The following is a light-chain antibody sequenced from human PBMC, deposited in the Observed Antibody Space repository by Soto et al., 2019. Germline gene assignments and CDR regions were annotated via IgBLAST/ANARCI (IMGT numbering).Light chain of an antibody. CDR1: QTISTY. J-gene: IGKJ4*01. CDR2: NAS. Sequence: DIQLTQYPSSLSASVGDTVTITCRASQTISTYLLWYHQKPGRAPNLLIYNASPLLSGVPSKFSGMRSGTDFTLIISGLQPEYFATYHCQQTYSDISFGGGTKVE. V-gene: IGKV1-39*01. CDR3: QQTYSDIS.